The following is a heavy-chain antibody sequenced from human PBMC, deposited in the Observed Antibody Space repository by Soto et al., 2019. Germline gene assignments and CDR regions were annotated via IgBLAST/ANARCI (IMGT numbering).Heavy chain of an antibody. CDR3: ARVVSGVVVMVAATPHNWFDP. CDR2: ISAYNGNT. Sequence: QVQLVQSGAEVKKPGASVKVSCKASGYTCTSYGISWVRQAPGQGLEWMGWISAYNGNTNYAQKLQGRVTMTTDTSTSTAYMELRSLRSDDTAVYYCARVVSGVVVMVAATPHNWFDPWGQGTLVTVSS. CDR1: GYTCTSYG. D-gene: IGHD2-15*01. V-gene: IGHV1-18*01. J-gene: IGHJ5*02.